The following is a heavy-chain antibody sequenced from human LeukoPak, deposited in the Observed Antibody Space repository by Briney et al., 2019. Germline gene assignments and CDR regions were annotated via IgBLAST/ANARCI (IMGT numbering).Heavy chain of an antibody. CDR1: GGSSSGYY. CDR2: INHSGST. J-gene: IGHJ6*02. V-gene: IGHV4-34*01. Sequence: PSETLSLTCAVYGGSSSGYYWSWIRQPPGKGLEWIGEINHSGSTNYNPSLKSRVTISVDTSKNQFSLKLSSVTAADTAVYYCASGPRARRYYYYGMDVWGQGTTVTVSS. CDR3: ASGPRARRYYYYGMDV.